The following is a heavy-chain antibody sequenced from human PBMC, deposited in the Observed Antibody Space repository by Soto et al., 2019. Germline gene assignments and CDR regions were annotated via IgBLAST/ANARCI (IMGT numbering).Heavy chain of an antibody. V-gene: IGHV4-30-4*01. CDR1: GGSISSGDYY. CDR3: ARDKSFGVVPPTSGGMDV. D-gene: IGHD3-3*01. J-gene: IGHJ6*02. Sequence: PSETLSLTCTVSGGSISSGDYYWSWIRQPPGKGLEWIGYIYYSGSTYYNPSLKSRVTISVDTSKNQFSLKLSSVTAADTAVYYCARDKSFGVVPPTSGGMDVWGQGTTVTVSS. CDR2: IYYSGST.